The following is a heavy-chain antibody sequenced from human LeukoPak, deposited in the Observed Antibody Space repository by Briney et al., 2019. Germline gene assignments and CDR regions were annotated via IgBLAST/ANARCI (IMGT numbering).Heavy chain of an antibody. CDR2: IYTSGST. CDR3: ARKHYYDSSGSDRVNWFDP. CDR1: GYSISSGYY. D-gene: IGHD3-22*01. J-gene: IGHJ5*02. Sequence: ASETLSLTCTVSGYSISSGYYWGWIRQPPGEGLEWIGRIYTSGSTNYNPSLKSRVTISVDTSKNQFSLKLSSVTAADTAVYYCARKHYYDSSGSDRVNWFDPWGQGTLVTVSS. V-gene: IGHV4-38-2*02.